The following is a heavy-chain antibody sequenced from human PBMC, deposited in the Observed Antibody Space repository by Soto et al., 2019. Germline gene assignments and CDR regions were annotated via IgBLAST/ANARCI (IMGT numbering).Heavy chain of an antibody. CDR3: AGEGPPPSADRRVDF. CDR2: VSYTGAT. V-gene: IGHV4-59*01. Sequence: QVQLQESGPGLVKPSETLSLTCTVSGGPITDYYWSWIRQPPGKGLEWIGYVSYTGATNYSPSLQSRVSILLDTSKKQFSLRLDSVTAADTAIYFCAGEGPPPSADRRVDFWGQGTQVTVSS. J-gene: IGHJ4*02. CDR1: GGPITDYY.